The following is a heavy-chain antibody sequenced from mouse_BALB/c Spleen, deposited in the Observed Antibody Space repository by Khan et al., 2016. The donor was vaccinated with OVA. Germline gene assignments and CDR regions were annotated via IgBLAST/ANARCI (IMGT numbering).Heavy chain of an antibody. CDR3: VRDGAYYRSDGWFAY. V-gene: IGHV1-4*01. CDR1: GYTFTSYT. J-gene: IGHJ3*01. D-gene: IGHD2-14*01. Sequence: VQLQQSGAELARPGASVKMSCKASGYTFTSYTIHWIKLRPGQGLEWIGYINPSNGYTNYNQKFKDKATLTADKSSTTAYMQLSSLTSDDTAVCNCVRDGAYYRSDGWFAYWGQGTLVTVSA. CDR2: INPSNGYT.